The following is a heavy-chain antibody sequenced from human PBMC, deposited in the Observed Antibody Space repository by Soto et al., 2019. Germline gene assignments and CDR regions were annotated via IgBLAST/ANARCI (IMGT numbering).Heavy chain of an antibody. J-gene: IGHJ4*02. D-gene: IGHD2-2*01. V-gene: IGHV4-39*01. Sequence: SETLSLTCTVSGGSISSSSYYWGWIRQPPGKGLEWIGSIYYSGSTYYNPSLKSRVTISVDTSKNQFSLKLSSVTAADTAVYYCARIIQYPAIYFDYWGRGTLVTVSS. CDR3: ARIIQYPAIYFDY. CDR2: IYYSGST. CDR1: GGSISSSSYY.